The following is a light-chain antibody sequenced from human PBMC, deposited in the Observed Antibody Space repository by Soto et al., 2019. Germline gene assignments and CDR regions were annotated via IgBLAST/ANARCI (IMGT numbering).Light chain of an antibody. CDR2: GAS. Sequence: EIVLTQSPGTLSLSPGERVTLSCRASQSVSTSNLAWYQQRPGQAPRLLIYGASRRATGIPDRFSGSGSGTDFTLTISRLEPEDLAVYYCQQYDNSVWTFGQGTKVEIK. CDR1: QSVSTSN. V-gene: IGKV3-20*01. CDR3: QQYDNSVWT. J-gene: IGKJ1*01.